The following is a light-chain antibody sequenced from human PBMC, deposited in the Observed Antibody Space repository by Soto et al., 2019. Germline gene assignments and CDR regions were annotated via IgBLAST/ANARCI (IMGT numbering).Light chain of an antibody. CDR1: SSNIGAGYD. CDR2: GNS. CDR3: QSYDSSLSGYVV. J-gene: IGLJ2*01. Sequence: QSVLTQPPSVSGAPGQRVTISCTGSSSNIGAGYDVHWYQQLPGTAPKLLIYGNSNRPSGVPDRFAGSKSGTSASLAIPGLQAEDEADYDCQSYDSSLSGYVVFGGGTQLTVL. V-gene: IGLV1-40*01.